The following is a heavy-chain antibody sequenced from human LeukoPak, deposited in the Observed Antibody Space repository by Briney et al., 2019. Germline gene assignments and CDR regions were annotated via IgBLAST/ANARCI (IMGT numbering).Heavy chain of an antibody. CDR1: GFTFSSYW. V-gene: IGHV3-7*01. J-gene: IGHJ4*02. D-gene: IGHD4-17*01. CDR3: ARVGVDDYGDYEYYFDY. CDR2: IKQDGSEK. Sequence: GGSLRPSCAASGFTFSSYWMSWVRQAPGKGLEWVANIKQDGSEKYYVDSVKGRFTISRDNAKNSLYLQMNSLRAEDTAVYYCARVGVDDYGDYEYYFDYWGQGTLVTVSS.